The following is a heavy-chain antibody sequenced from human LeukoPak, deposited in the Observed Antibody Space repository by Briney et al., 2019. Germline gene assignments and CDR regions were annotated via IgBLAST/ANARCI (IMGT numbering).Heavy chain of an antibody. CDR1: GFTFSSYS. D-gene: IGHD1/OR15-1a*01. V-gene: IGHV3-21*01. CDR3: ARVNKPADYEYYGLDV. Sequence: GGSLRLSCAASGFTFSSYSMNWVRQAPGKGLEWVSSISSSSSYIYYADSVKGRFTISRDNAKNSLYLQMNSLRAEDTAVYYCARVNKPADYEYYGLDVWGQGTTVTISS. CDR2: ISSSSSYI. J-gene: IGHJ6*02.